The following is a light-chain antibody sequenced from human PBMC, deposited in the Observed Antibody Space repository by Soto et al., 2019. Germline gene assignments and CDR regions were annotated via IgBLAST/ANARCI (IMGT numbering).Light chain of an antibody. CDR3: QQYNDWYT. Sequence: ETVMTQSPATLSVSPGERATLSCWASQSVNTKLAWYQHKPGQAPRVLIYDASTRATGIPARFSGSGSGTAFTLTISSLQSEDFAVYFCQQYNDWYTFGQGTKLEIK. CDR2: DAS. V-gene: IGKV3-15*01. J-gene: IGKJ2*01. CDR1: QSVNTK.